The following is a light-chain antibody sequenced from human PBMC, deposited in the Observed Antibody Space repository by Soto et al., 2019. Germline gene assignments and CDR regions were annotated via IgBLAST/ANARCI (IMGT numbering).Light chain of an antibody. CDR3: SSYAGSNNLGV. CDR2: EVS. J-gene: IGLJ3*02. CDR1: SSDVGGYNY. Sequence: QSALTQPPSASGSPGQSVTISCTGTSSDVGGYNYVFWYQQYPGKAPKLMIFEVSKRPSGVPDRFSGSKSGNTASLTVSGLQAEDEADYYCSSYAGSNNLGVFGGGTKLTVL. V-gene: IGLV2-8*01.